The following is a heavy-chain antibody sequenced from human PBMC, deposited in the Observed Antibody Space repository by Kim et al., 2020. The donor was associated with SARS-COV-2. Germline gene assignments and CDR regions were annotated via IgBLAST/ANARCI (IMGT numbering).Heavy chain of an antibody. D-gene: IGHD6-13*01. CDR3: ARDPYGSSWHFDY. Sequence: KRVQGRVTMARNTSISTAYMELSSLRSEDTAVYYCARDPYGSSWHFDYWGQGTLVTVSS. V-gene: IGHV1-8*01. J-gene: IGHJ4*02.